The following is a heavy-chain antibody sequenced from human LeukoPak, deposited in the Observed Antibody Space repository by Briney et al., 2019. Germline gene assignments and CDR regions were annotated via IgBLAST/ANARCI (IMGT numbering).Heavy chain of an antibody. CDR3: ARVPRETALVDY. D-gene: IGHD5-18*01. J-gene: IGHJ4*02. Sequence: EASVEVSCKASGYTFTGYYMHWVRQAPGQGLEWMGRINPNSGGTNYAQKFQGRVTMTRDTSISTAYMELSRLRSDDTAVYYCARVPRETALVDYWGQGTLVTVSS. V-gene: IGHV1-2*06. CDR1: GYTFTGYY. CDR2: INPNSGGT.